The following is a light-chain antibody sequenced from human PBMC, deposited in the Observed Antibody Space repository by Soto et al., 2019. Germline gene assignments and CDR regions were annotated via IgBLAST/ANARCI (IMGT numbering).Light chain of an antibody. CDR1: QSVSSK. CDR3: QRYSNWPLT. J-gene: IGKJ4*01. Sequence: IVLTQSPATLSVSPGERATLSCRASQSVSSKLAWYQQKPGQAPRLLIYAASTRATGVPARFSGSGSGTEFTLTISSLQSEDFAVYYCQRYSNWPLTFGGGTKMESK. CDR2: AAS. V-gene: IGKV3-15*01.